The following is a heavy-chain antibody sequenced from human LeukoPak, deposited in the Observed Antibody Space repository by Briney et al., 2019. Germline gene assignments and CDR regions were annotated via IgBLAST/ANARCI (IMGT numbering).Heavy chain of an antibody. V-gene: IGHV4-4*07. J-gene: IGHJ6*03. Sequence: PSETLSLTCTVSNGSIGTYCWTWVRQSASKGLKYIGRIYTSGKTKYNSSLKSRVTMSVDTSKNQFSLRLSSVTAADTAVFYCARHPRTLSTPYYYFYYMDVWGKGTTVTVSS. D-gene: IGHD2-8*01. CDR3: ARHPRTLSTPYYYFYYMDV. CDR1: NGSIGTYC. CDR2: IYTSGKT.